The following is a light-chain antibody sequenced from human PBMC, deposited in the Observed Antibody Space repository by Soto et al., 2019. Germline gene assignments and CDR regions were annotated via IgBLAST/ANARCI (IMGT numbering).Light chain of an antibody. CDR1: RSVSSY. Sequence: IVRTLFRARKSESPGERPTLSSRASRSVSSYLAWYQQKPGQAPRLLIYGASSRATGIPYRFSGSGSGTDFTLTISSLELEDFEVYCCHQHGSSAPTFGGGTKVDI. CDR2: GAS. V-gene: IGKV3-20*01. J-gene: IGKJ4*01. CDR3: HQHGSSAPT.